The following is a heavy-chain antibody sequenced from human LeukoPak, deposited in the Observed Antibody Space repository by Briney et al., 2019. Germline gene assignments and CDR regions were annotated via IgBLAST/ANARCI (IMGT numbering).Heavy chain of an antibody. CDR1: GFTFSDYY. CDR3: AKDYLEMATGMDV. J-gene: IGHJ6*02. D-gene: IGHD5-24*01. CDR2: IKSKTDGGTT. V-gene: IGHV3-15*01. Sequence: PGGSLRLSCAASGFTFSDYYMSWIRQAPGKGLEWVGRIKSKTDGGTTDYAAPVKGRFTISRDDSKNTLYLQMNSLKTEDTAVYYCAKDYLEMATGMDVWGQGTTVTVSS.